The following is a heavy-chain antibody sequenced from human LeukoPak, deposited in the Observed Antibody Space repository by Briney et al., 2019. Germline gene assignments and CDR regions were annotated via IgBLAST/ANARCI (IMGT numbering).Heavy chain of an antibody. V-gene: IGHV2-5*02. Sequence: SGPTLVKPTQTLTLTCTFSAFSLTTSGVGVGWIRQPPGKALEWLALIYWDDDKRYSPSLENRLTIAKDTSKNQVVLTLTNMDPVDTATYFCALSRYYGSGNFYVDYWGQGTLVTVSS. J-gene: IGHJ4*02. CDR3: ALSRYYGSGNFYVDY. D-gene: IGHD3-10*01. CDR2: IYWDDDK. CDR1: AFSLTTSGVG.